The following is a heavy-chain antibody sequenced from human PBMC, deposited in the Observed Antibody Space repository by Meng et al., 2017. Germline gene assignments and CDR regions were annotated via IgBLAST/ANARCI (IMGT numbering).Heavy chain of an antibody. CDR2: INHSGST. J-gene: IGHJ5*02. CDR3: ARGYCSGGSCYSNWFDP. D-gene: IGHD2-15*01. Sequence: QVRLQQWGAGLLKPSETLSLTCAVYGGSFNGYYWSWIRQPPGKGLEWIGEINHSGSTNYNPSLKSRVTISVDTSKNQFSLKLSSVTAADTAVYYCARGYCSGGSCYSNWFDPWGQGTLVTVSS. V-gene: IGHV4-34*01. CDR1: GGSFNGYY.